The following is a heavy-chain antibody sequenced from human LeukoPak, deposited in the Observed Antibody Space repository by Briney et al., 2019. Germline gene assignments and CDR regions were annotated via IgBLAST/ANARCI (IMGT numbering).Heavy chain of an antibody. J-gene: IGHJ4*02. CDR2: IYYSGST. Sequence: SETLSLTCTVSGGSISSYYWSWIRQPPGKGLEWIGYIYYSGSTNYNPSLKSRVTISVDTSKNQFSLIMSSVTAADTAVYYCARGGWYYDYWGQGTLVTVSS. CDR1: GGSISSYY. CDR3: ARGGWYYDY. V-gene: IGHV4-59*01. D-gene: IGHD3-10*01.